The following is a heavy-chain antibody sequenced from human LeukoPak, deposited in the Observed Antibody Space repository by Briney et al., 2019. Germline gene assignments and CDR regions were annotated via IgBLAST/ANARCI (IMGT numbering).Heavy chain of an antibody. V-gene: IGHV3-23*01. J-gene: IGHJ4*02. Sequence: GGSLRLSCAVSGITFRTYAMSWVRQARGKGLEWVSSINGDGSSTYYADSVKGRFTISRDNSKNTLYLQMNSLRAEDTAVYYCAKVESSGWYGVYWGQGTLVTVSS. D-gene: IGHD6-19*01. CDR1: GITFRTYA. CDR3: AKVESSGWYGVY. CDR2: INGDGSST.